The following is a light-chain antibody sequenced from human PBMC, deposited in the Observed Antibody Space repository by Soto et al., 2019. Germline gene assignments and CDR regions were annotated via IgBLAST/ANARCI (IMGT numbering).Light chain of an antibody. CDR2: NNN. V-gene: IGLV1-44*01. CDR1: SSNIGSNV. Sequence: QSVLTQPPSASGTPGQRVTISCSGSSSNIGSNVVNWYQQLPGTAPKVVIYNNNQRPSGVPDRFSASKSGTSASLAIRGLQSEDEAEYYCTAWDDSLNGVLFGGGTKLTGL. J-gene: IGLJ3*02. CDR3: TAWDDSLNGVL.